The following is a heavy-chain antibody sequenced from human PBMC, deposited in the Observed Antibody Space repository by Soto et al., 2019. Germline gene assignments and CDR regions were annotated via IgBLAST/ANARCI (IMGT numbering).Heavy chain of an antibody. CDR3: IAAAGAETLWYYYDGMDV. Sequence: PGGSLRLSCAASGFTFSGSAMHWVRQASGKGLEWVGRIRSRANSYATAYAASVKGRFTISRDDSKNTAYLQMNSLKTEDTAVYYCIAAAGAETLWYYYDGMDVWGQGTTVTVSS. V-gene: IGHV3-73*01. J-gene: IGHJ6*01. CDR2: IRSRANSYAT. D-gene: IGHD6-13*01. CDR1: GFTFSGSA.